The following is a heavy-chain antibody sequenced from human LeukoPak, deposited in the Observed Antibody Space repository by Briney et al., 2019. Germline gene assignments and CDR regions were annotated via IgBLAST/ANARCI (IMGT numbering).Heavy chain of an antibody. D-gene: IGHD3-9*01. J-gene: IGHJ4*02. CDR3: ARTEVLRYFRRGSNFDY. Sequence: PSETLSLTCTVSGGSISSYYWSWIRQPPGKGLEWIGYIYYSGSTNYNPSLKSRVTISVDTSKNQFSLKLSSVTAADTAVYYCARTEVLRYFRRGSNFDYWGQGTLVTASS. CDR2: IYYSGST. V-gene: IGHV4-59*12. CDR1: GGSISSYY.